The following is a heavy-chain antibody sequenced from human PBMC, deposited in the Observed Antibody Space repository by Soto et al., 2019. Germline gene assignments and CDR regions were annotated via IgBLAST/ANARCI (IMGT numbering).Heavy chain of an antibody. J-gene: IGHJ4*02. CDR2: ISPMFGAA. Sequence: QVQLVQSGAEMKKPGSSVKVSCQSSGGTFNTYAMNWVRQAPGQGPEWMGDISPMFGAANYAPKFQGRVTITADESTGTSYMQLSSLTSEDTALYFCVREVQVNTPAFVYWGQGTLVTVSS. D-gene: IGHD3-22*01. V-gene: IGHV1-69*19. CDR1: GGTFNTYA. CDR3: VREVQVNTPAFVY.